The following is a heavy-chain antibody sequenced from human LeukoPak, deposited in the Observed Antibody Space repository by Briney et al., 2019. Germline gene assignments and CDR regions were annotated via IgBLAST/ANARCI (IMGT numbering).Heavy chain of an antibody. D-gene: IGHD3-10*01. V-gene: IGHV4-39*07. CDR2: IYSSGST. J-gene: IGHJ3*01. CDR1: GVSISSGSNY. Sequence: PSETLSLACSVSGVSISSGSNYWGWIRQPPGKTLEWIGSIYSSGSTYYNSSLKSRVIILIDTSKNHFSLTLSSVTAADTAVYYCTRSDGYGLVGIWGQGTMVTVSS. CDR3: TRSDGYGLVGI.